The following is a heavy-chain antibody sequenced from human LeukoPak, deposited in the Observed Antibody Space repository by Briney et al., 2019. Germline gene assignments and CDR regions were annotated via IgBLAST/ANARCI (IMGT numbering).Heavy chain of an antibody. CDR2: IYYSGST. CDR1: GGSISSSSYY. Sequence: SETLSLTCTVSGGSISSSSYYWGWIRQPPGKGLEWIGSIYYSGSTYYNPSLKSRVTISVDTSKNQFSLKLSSVTAADTAVYYCARHAGPLSYFDYWGQGTLVTVSS. V-gene: IGHV4-39*01. CDR3: ARHAGPLSYFDY. J-gene: IGHJ4*02.